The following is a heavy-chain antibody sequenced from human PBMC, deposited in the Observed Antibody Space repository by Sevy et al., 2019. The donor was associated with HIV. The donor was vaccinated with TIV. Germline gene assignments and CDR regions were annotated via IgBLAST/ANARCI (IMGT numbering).Heavy chain of an antibody. J-gene: IGHJ4*02. CDR2: VSDDGSTK. Sequence: GGSLRLSCVVSGFTFNTYPLHWVRQAPGKGLEWVAVVSDDGSTKYYADSVKGRFTISRDNSKNTVYLEMDSLTGEDTAVYYCAKDSTFVSLYYNSRGYGALRSYFDSWGQGALVTVSS. CDR3: AKDSTFVSLYYNSRGYGALRSYFDS. CDR1: GFTFNTYP. V-gene: IGHV3-30*04. D-gene: IGHD3-22*01.